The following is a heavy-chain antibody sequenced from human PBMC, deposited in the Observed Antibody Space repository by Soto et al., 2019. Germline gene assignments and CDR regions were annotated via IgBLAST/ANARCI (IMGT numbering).Heavy chain of an antibody. J-gene: IGHJ4*02. V-gene: IGHV3-30*03. D-gene: IGHD6-13*01. CDR1: GFTFSSYG. Sequence: QVQLVESGGGVVQPGRSLRLSCAASGFTFSSYGMHWVRQAPGKGLEWVALISYDGSDRYYADAVKGRFTIPRDNSKNTLYLQMNSLRVEDTAVYYCGAGQYFSDYWGQGTLVTVSS. CDR3: GAGQYFSDY. CDR2: ISYDGSDR.